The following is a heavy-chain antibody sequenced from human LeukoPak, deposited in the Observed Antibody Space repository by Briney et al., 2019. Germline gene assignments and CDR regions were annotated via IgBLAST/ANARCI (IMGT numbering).Heavy chain of an antibody. CDR3: ARGADYGDSLYYYYYYMDV. D-gene: IGHD4-17*01. Sequence: GASVKVSCKTSGYSFTNYGITWVRQAPGQGLEWMGWINPNSGGTNYAQKFQGRVTMTRDTSISTAYMELSRLRSDDTAVYYCARGADYGDSLYYYYYYMDVWGKGTTVTVSS. V-gene: IGHV1-2*02. J-gene: IGHJ6*03. CDR1: GYSFTNYG. CDR2: INPNSGGT.